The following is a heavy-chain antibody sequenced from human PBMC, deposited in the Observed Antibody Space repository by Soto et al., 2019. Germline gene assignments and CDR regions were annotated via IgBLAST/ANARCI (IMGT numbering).Heavy chain of an antibody. J-gene: IGHJ3*02. CDR3: ASRYDFWSGYSKGANAFDI. CDR2: ISSSSSYI. CDR1: GFTFSSYS. Sequence: GSLSLSCAASGFTFSSYSMNCVLQAPGKGLEWVSSISSSSSYIYYADSVKGRFTISRDNAKNSLYLQMNSLRAEDTAVYYCASRYDFWSGYSKGANAFDIWGQGTMVTVSS. D-gene: IGHD3-3*01. V-gene: IGHV3-21*01.